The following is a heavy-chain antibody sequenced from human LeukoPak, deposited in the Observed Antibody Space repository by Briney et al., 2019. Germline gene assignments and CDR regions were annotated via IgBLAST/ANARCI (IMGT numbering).Heavy chain of an antibody. V-gene: IGHV4-4*07. CDR2: IYASGST. J-gene: IGHJ4*02. CDR1: GGSISSHF. CDR3: GGYGSGVNYPFR. D-gene: IGHD3-10*01. Sequence: SSETLSLTCIVSGGSISSHFWSWIRQPAGRGLEWLGRIYASGSTSYNPSLNSRVTLSVDTSKNQFSLKLTSVTAADAAVYYCGGYGSGVNYPFRWGQGTLVTVSS.